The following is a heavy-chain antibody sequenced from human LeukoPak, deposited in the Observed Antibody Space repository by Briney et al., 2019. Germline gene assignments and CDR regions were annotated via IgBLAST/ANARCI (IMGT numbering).Heavy chain of an antibody. Sequence: SGGSLRLSCAASGFTFRSYWMSWVRQAPGKGLEWVANIKQDGSEKNYVDSVKGRFTSSRGNAKNSLYLQMNSLRAEDTAVYYCARDFGYSYGYWFGYWGQGTLVTVSS. V-gene: IGHV3-7*01. D-gene: IGHD5-18*01. J-gene: IGHJ4*02. CDR3: ARDFGYSYGYWFGY. CDR2: IKQDGSEK. CDR1: GFTFRSYW.